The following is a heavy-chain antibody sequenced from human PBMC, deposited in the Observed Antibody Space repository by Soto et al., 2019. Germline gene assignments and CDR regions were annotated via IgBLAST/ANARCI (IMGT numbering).Heavy chain of an antibody. J-gene: IGHJ6*02. CDR3: ARSGAGMTRYGMDA. Sequence: QVQLVQSGAEVKKPGSSVKVSCKASGGTFSSYTISWVRQAPGQGLEWMGRIIPILGIANYAQKFQGRVTITADKSTMTAYTELSSLRSEDTTVYYCARSGAGMTRYGMDAWGQGTTVTVSS. V-gene: IGHV1-69*02. CDR1: GGTFSSYT. D-gene: IGHD6-13*01. CDR2: IIPILGIA.